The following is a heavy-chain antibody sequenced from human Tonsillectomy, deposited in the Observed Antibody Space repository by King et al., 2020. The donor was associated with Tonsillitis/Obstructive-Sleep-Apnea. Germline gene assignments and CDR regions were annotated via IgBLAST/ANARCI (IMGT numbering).Heavy chain of an antibody. CDR1: GGSISSSSYY. Sequence: QLQLQESGPGLVKPSETLSLTCTVSGGSISSSSYYWGWIRQPPGKGLEWIGCIYYSGSTYYNPSLKRRVTISVDTAKNQFSLKLSSGTAADTAVYYCARQGSTSCYFCSYYYYYMDVWGKGTTVTVSS. V-gene: IGHV4-39*01. J-gene: IGHJ6*03. CDR2: IYYSGST. D-gene: IGHD2-2*01. CDR3: ARQGSTSCYFCSYYYYYMDV.